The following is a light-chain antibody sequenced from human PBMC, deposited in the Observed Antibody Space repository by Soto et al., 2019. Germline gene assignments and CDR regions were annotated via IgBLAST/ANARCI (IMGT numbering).Light chain of an antibody. J-gene: IGKJ4*01. CDR3: QNFRSSAIS. Sequence: IQMTQSPSSPSASVGDRVSITCRASQGIGSALAWYQLKPGAAPALLIYDASTLESGVPSRFSGSRSGADFTLTISSLQPEDFATYYCQNFRSSAISFGGGTKVDIK. CDR1: QGIGSA. V-gene: IGKV1-13*02. CDR2: DAS.